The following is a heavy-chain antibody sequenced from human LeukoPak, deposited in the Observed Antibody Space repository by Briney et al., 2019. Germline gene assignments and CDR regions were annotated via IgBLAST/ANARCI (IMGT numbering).Heavy chain of an antibody. V-gene: IGHV3-7*01. J-gene: IGHJ4*02. D-gene: IGHD4-17*01. Sequence: GGSLRLSCAASGFTFSKYWMSWVRQAPGKGLEWVANIKQDGSEKYYVDSVKGRFTISRDNAKSSLYLQMNSLRAEDTAVYYCVPDPDYGENGWGQGALVTVSS. CDR3: VPDPDYGENG. CDR2: IKQDGSEK. CDR1: GFTFSKYW.